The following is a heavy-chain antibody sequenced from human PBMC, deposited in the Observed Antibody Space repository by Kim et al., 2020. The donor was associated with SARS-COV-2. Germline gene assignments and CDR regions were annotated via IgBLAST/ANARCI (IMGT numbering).Heavy chain of an antibody. V-gene: IGHV1-2*06. Sequence: ASVKVSCKASEYIFTDYYIHWVRQAPGQGLEWMGRINPYTGGTNYAQKFQGRVTLTRDTSISTAYMELTRLRSDDTAVYYCARAGTTIYNWFDPWGQGTLVTVSS. CDR1: EYIFTDYY. CDR3: ARAGTTIYNWFDP. D-gene: IGHD1-7*01. CDR2: INPYTGGT. J-gene: IGHJ5*02.